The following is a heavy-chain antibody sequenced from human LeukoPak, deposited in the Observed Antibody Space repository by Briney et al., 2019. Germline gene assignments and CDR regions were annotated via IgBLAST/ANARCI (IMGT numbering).Heavy chain of an antibody. J-gene: IGHJ4*02. CDR1: GGTLRSSA. CDR2: ISPIFGIA. V-gene: IGHV1-69*05. D-gene: IGHD6-6*01. Sequence: SVKVSCKPSGGTLRSSAITWVRQAPGQRFEWLGQISPIFGIADYAQKFQGRLTITTDESTSTAYLELSGLRSEDTALYYCAKTGVEYASSSGVLDSWGQGTLVTVSS. CDR3: AKTGVEYASSSGVLDS.